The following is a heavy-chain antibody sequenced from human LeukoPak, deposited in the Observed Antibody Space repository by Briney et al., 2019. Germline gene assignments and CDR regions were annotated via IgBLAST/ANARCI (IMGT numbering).Heavy chain of an antibody. CDR1: GYTFTSYY. D-gene: IGHD3-3*01. CDR2: INPSGGST. Sequence: GASVKVSCKASGYTFTSYYMHWVRQAPGQGLEWMGIINPSGGSTSYAQKFQGRVTMTRDTSISTAYMELSRLRSDDTAVYYCATDHRLYDFWSGYSAPSDYWGQGTLVTVSS. V-gene: IGHV1-46*01. CDR3: ATDHRLYDFWSGYSAPSDY. J-gene: IGHJ4*02.